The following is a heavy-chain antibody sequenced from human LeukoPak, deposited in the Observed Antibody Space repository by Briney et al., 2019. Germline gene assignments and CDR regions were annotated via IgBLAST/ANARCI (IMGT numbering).Heavy chain of an antibody. D-gene: IGHD5-18*01. V-gene: IGHV1-46*01. J-gene: IGHJ4*02. CDR2: INPSGGST. Sequence: ASVKVSCKASGYTFTSYYMHWVRQAPGQGLEWMGMINPSGGSTSYAQKFQGRVTMTRDTSTSTVYMELSSLRSEDTAVYYCARDLIRLPQSGYSYGYHWYYFDYWGQGTLVTVSS. CDR1: GYTFTSYY. CDR3: ARDLIRLPQSGYSYGYHWYYFDY.